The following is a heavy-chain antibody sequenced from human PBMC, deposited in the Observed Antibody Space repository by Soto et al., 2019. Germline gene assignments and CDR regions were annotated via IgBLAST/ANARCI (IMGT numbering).Heavy chain of an antibody. J-gene: IGHJ6*02. CDR3: AKGQHCSSTSCYFYYYGMDV. D-gene: IGHD2-2*01. Sequence: SVKVSCKASGGTFSSYAISWVRQAPGQGLEWMGGIIPIFGTANYAQKFQGRVTITADESTSTAYMELSSLRSEDTAVYYCAKGQHCSSTSCYFYYYGMDVWGQGTTVTVSS. CDR1: GGTFSSYA. V-gene: IGHV1-69*13. CDR2: IIPIFGTA.